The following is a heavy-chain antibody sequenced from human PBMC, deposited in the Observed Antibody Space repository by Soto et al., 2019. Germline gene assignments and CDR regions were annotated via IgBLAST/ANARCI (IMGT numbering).Heavy chain of an antibody. CDR3: ARGAFIAAEHFDY. J-gene: IGHJ4*02. Sequence: PGGSLRLSCAASGFTFSSYWMHWVRQAPGKGLVWVSRINSDGSSTSYADSVKGRFTISRDNAKNTLYLQMNSLRAEDTAVYYCARGAFIAAEHFDYWGQGTLVTVSS. CDR2: INSDGSST. V-gene: IGHV3-74*01. CDR1: GFTFSSYW. D-gene: IGHD6-13*01.